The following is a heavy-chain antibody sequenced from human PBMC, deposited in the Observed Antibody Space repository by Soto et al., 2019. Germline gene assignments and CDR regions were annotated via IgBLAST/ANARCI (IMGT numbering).Heavy chain of an antibody. CDR3: ARGGDRFDGMDV. Sequence: GGSRRLSCAASGFGFNGYDMHWVRQAPRRNLEWVAAISTAGDTYYLGPVKGRFTISREDAKNSLSLQMNSLRVGDTAVYYCARGGDRFDGMDVWGQGTTVTVSS. D-gene: IGHD3-16*01. CDR1: GFGFNGYD. CDR2: ISTAGDT. J-gene: IGHJ6*02. V-gene: IGHV3-13*01.